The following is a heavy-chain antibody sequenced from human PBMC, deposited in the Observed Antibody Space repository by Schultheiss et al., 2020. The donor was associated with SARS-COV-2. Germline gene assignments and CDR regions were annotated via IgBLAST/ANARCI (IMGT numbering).Heavy chain of an antibody. V-gene: IGHV3-23*01. D-gene: IGHD1-26*01. J-gene: IGHJ4*02. CDR1: GFTFSSYA. CDR2: ISGSGGST. Sequence: GESLKISCAASGFTFSSYAMSWVRQAPGKGLEWVSAISGSGGSTYYADSVKGRFTISRDNSKNTLYLQMNSLRAEDTAVYYCAKDRMGRSFGASNYWGQGTLVTVSS. CDR3: AKDRMGRSFGASNY.